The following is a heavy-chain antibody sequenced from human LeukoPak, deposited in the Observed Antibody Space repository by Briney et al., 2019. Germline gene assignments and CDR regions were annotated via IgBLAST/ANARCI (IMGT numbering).Heavy chain of an antibody. D-gene: IGHD6-13*01. Sequence: SETLSLTCTVSGYSISSGYYWGWIRQPPGKGLEWIGSIYHSGSTYYNPSLKSRVTISVDTSKNQFSLKLSSVTAADTAVYYCARALDSSSWYTGYYYYMDVWGKGTTVTVSS. V-gene: IGHV4-38-2*02. CDR3: ARALDSSSWYTGYYYYMDV. CDR1: GYSISSGYY. J-gene: IGHJ6*03. CDR2: IYHSGST.